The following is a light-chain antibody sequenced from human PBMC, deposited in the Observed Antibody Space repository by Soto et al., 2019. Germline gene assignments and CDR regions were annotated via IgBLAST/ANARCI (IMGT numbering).Light chain of an antibody. V-gene: IGKV1-9*01. CDR1: QGINSY. CDR2: TAS. J-gene: IGKJ4*01. Sequence: IQLTQSPSFLSASVGDRVTITCRASQGINSYVAWHQQKPGKAPKLLIYTASTLQSGVPSRFSGSGSGTEFTLPIRGLQPEDSATYYCQQVYDYPLTFGGGTKVEI. CDR3: QQVYDYPLT.